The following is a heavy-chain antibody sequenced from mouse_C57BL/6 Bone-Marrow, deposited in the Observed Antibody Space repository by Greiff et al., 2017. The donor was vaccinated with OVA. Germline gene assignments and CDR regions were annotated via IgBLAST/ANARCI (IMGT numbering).Heavy chain of an antibody. CDR2: IHPNSGST. V-gene: IGHV1-64*01. CDR1: GYTFTSYW. CDR3: ARRAYYYGSSYGFAY. Sequence: QVQLQQPGAELVKPGASVKLSCKASGYTFTSYWMHWVKQRPGQGLEWIGMIHPNSGSTNYNEKFKSKATLTVDKSSSTAYMQLSSLTSEDSAVYYCARRAYYYGSSYGFAYWGQGTLVTVSA. D-gene: IGHD1-1*01. J-gene: IGHJ3*01.